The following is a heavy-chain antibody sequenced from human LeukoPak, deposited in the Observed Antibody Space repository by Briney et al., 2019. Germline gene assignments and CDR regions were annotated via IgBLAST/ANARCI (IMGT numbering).Heavy chain of an antibody. CDR3: ARGSGSYDGYFDY. CDR1: GYCFNSYG. J-gene: IGHJ4*02. CDR2: ISAYNGNT. Sequence: GASVKVSCMASGYCFNSYGLRWLRQAPGHGVEWMGWISAYNGNTNYAQTLHGRVTMTTDTSTSTAYMELRSLRSDDTAVYYCARGSGSYDGYFDYWGQGTLVTVSS. V-gene: IGHV1-18*01. D-gene: IGHD1-26*01.